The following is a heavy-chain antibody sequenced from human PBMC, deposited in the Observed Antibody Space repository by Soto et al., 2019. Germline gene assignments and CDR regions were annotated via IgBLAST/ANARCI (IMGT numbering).Heavy chain of an antibody. CDR2: IYYSGST. D-gene: IGHD1-1*01. V-gene: IGHV4-39*01. J-gene: IGHJ4*02. CDR3: ARLPGITTSRRAY. CDR1: GCSISSPTYY. Sequence: SETLSLCCSVSGCSISSPTYYWGWIRQPPGKGLEWIGSIYYSGSTYYSPSLKSRVTISVDTSKNQFSLKVSSVTAADTAVYYCARLPGITTSRRAYWGQGTLVTVSS.